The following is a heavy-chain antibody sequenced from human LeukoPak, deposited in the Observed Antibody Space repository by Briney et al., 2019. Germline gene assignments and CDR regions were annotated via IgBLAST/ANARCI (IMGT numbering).Heavy chain of an antibody. D-gene: IGHD6-13*01. V-gene: IGHV4-39*07. Sequence: SETLSLTCTVSGGSISSSSYYWGWIRQPPGKGLEWIGSIYYSGSTYYNPSLKSRVTISVDTSKNQFSLKLSSVTAADTAVYYCARASSSWYSLPLFDYWGQGTLVTVSS. CDR1: GGSISSSSYY. CDR2: IYYSGST. CDR3: ARASSSWYSLPLFDY. J-gene: IGHJ4*02.